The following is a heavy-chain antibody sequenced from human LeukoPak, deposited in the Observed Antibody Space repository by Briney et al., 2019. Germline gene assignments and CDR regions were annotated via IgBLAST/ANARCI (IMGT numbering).Heavy chain of an antibody. Sequence: GGSLRLSCAASGFSFSSTWMHWVRQAPGKGLVWVSRIKSDGISTIYADSVKGRFTISRDNAKNTLYLQINSLRAEDTAVYYCVGDRYYSLDYWGQGTLVTVSS. V-gene: IGHV3-74*01. D-gene: IGHD3-10*01. CDR2: IKSDGIST. CDR3: VGDRYYSLDY. CDR1: GFSFSSTW. J-gene: IGHJ4*02.